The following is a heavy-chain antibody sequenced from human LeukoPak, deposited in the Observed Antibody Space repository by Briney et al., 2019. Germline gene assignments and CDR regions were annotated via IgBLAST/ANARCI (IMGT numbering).Heavy chain of an antibody. D-gene: IGHD2-2*01. V-gene: IGHV3-30*02. J-gene: IGHJ5*02. CDR1: GFTFSNYG. CDR3: ARESGTSGAAGWFDT. CDR2: IRYDGSNK. Sequence: GGSLRLSCAASGFTFSNYGMHWVRQAPGKGLEWVAFIRYDGSNKYYADSVKGRFTISRDNSKNTLYLQMNSLGPEDTALYYCARESGTSGAAGWFDTWGQGTLVTVSS.